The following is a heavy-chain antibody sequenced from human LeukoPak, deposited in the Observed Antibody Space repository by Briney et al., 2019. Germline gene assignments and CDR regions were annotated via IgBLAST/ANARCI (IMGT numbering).Heavy chain of an antibody. CDR1: GFTFSSYN. V-gene: IGHV3-48*02. D-gene: IGHD3-10*01. Sequence: GGSLRLSCAASGFTFSSYNMNWVRQAPGRGLEWVSYVSGTGSTKSYADSVKGRFTISRDNAKNSLYLQMNSLRDEDTAVYYCARDYGSGSYWFDYWGQGTLVTVSS. CDR3: ARDYGSGSYWFDY. J-gene: IGHJ4*02. CDR2: VSGTGSTK.